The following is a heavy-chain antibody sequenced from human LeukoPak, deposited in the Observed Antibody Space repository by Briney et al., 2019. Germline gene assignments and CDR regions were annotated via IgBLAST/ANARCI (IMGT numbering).Heavy chain of an antibody. CDR1: GFTFSSYT. CDR3: ARQGDRYFDY. CDR2: ILYDGSKQ. D-gene: IGHD3-16*01. J-gene: IGHJ4*02. Sequence: GGSLRLSCAASGFTFSSYTMHWVRQAPGKGLEWVAIILYDGSKQYHADSVKGRFTISRDNSKNTLYLQMNSLRPEDTAVYYCARQGDRYFDYWGQGTLVTASS. V-gene: IGHV3-30*04.